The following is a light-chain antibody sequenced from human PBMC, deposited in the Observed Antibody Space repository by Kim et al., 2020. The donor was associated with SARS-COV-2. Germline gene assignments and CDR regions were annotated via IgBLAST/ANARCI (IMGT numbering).Light chain of an antibody. Sequence: QSVLTQPPSVSGAPGQRVTISCAGSSSNIGAGYDVQWYRQLPRTAPKLLIYGNTDRPSGVPDRFSASKSGPSASLAITGLQTEDEAEYYCQSYDSSLSAVVFGGGTQLTVL. V-gene: IGLV1-40*01. J-gene: IGLJ2*01. CDR2: GNT. CDR3: QSYDSSLSAVV. CDR1: SSNIGAGYD.